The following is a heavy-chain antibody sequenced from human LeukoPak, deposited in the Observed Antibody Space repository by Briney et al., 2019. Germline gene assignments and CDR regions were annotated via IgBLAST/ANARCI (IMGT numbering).Heavy chain of an antibody. V-gene: IGHV1-18*01. CDR3: ARVGGWFGELLYEYYYYYYGMDV. J-gene: IGHJ6*02. CDR1: GYTFTSYG. Sequence: ASVKVSCKASGYTFTSYGISWVRQAPGQGLEWMGWISAYNGNTNYAQKLQGRVTMTTDTSTSTAYMELRSLRSDDTAVYYCARVGGWFGELLYEYYYYYYGMDVWGQGTTVTVSS. CDR2: ISAYNGNT. D-gene: IGHD3-10*01.